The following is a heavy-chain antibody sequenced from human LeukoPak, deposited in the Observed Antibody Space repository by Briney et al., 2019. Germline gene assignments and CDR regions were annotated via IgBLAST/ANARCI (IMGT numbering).Heavy chain of an antibody. Sequence: AGGSLRLSCVASGFTFDDHAMHWVRQAPGKGLEWICLNTRNGESTSYTASVRGRFTISRDNRKSSLYLQMKSLRTDDTALYYCARDVGQQQLENYFDYWGRGTLVTVSS. V-gene: IGHV3-43*01. CDR3: ARDVGQQQLENYFDY. CDR1: GFTFDDHA. CDR2: NTRNGEST. J-gene: IGHJ4*02. D-gene: IGHD1-1*01.